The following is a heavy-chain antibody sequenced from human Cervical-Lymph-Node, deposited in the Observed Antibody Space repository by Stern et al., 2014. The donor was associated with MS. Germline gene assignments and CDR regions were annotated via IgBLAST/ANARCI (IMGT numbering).Heavy chain of an antibody. J-gene: IGHJ2*01. CDR2: IYHSGAS. D-gene: IGHD2/OR15-2a*01. V-gene: IGHV4-4*02. CDR1: GGSVSSTNW. CDR3: ARERQQYCNSEGCSYWYFDL. Sequence: QVQLQESGPGLVKPSGTLSLTCAVSGGSVSSTNWWSWVRQSPGKGLEWIGNIYHSGASNDRPSLRSRVSISQDTSKNHLSLHLTSVTAADTAVYYCARERQQYCNSEGCSYWYFDLWGRGTLVTVSS.